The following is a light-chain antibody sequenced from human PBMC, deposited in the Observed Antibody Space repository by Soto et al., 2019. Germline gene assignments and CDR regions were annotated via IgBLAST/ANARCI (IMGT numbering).Light chain of an antibody. CDR3: QHYDNLLFT. CDR1: QDISNY. V-gene: IGKV1-33*01. Sequence: DIQMTQSPSSLSASVGDRVTITCQASQDISNYLHWYQQKPGKAPKLLIYGASNLEAGVPSRFSGSGSGTDFTFTISRLQPEDMATYYCQHYDNLLFTFGPGTKVDIK. J-gene: IGKJ3*01. CDR2: GAS.